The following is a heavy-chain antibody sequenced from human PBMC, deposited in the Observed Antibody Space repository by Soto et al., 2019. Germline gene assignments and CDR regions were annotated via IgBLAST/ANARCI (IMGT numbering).Heavy chain of an antibody. V-gene: IGHV3-30-3*01. J-gene: IGHJ4*02. CDR3: ARYARYYFDY. CDR1: GFTFSSYA. Sequence: QVQLVESGGGVVQPGRSLRLSCAASGFTFSSYAMHWVRQAPGKGLEWVAVISYDGSNKYYADSVKGRFTISRDNSKNTLYLQMNSLRAEDTAVYYCARYARYYFDYWGQGTLVTVSS. CDR2: ISYDGSNK. D-gene: IGHD2-2*01.